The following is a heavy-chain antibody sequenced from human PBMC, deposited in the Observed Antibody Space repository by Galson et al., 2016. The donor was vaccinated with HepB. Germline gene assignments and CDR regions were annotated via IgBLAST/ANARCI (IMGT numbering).Heavy chain of an antibody. J-gene: IGHJ4*02. Sequence: QSGAEVKKPGESLKISCKGSGYSFPNYWIGWVRQMPGKGLEWMGIINPGDSNTRYSPSFQGQVTLSADKSISTAYLQWSSLKASDTAMYYCARSQYSGWFPYSFHYWGQGTPVTVSS. CDR2: INPGDSNT. CDR1: GYSFPNYW. V-gene: IGHV5-51*01. D-gene: IGHD6-19*01. CDR3: ARSQYSGWFPYSFHY.